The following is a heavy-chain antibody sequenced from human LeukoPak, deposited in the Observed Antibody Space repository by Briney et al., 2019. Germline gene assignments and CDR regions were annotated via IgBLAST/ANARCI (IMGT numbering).Heavy chain of an antibody. Sequence: PGGSLRLSCAASGFTFSSYSMNWVRQAPGKGLEWVSSISSSSSYIYYADSVKGRFTISRDNAKNSLYLQMNSLRAEDTAVYYCARSGSYPHGQHYYYYGMDVWGQGTTVTVSS. CDR2: ISSSSSYI. CDR3: ARSGSYPHGQHYYYYGMDV. V-gene: IGHV3-21*01. D-gene: IGHD1-26*01. J-gene: IGHJ6*02. CDR1: GFTFSSYS.